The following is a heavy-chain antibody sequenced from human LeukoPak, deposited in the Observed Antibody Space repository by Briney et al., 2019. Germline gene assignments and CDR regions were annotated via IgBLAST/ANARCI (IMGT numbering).Heavy chain of an antibody. CDR1: GYSFNNYW. V-gene: IGHV5-51*01. J-gene: IGHJ4*02. D-gene: IGHD4-11*01. CDR2: IYPGDSDT. CDR3: ARRLTTATFDY. Sequence: GESLKISCEGSGYSFNNYWIVWVRQMPGEGLEWMGIIYPGDSDTRYSPSFKGLVTISVDKSISTAYLQWSSLKASDTAMYYCARRLTTATFDYWGQGTLVTVSS.